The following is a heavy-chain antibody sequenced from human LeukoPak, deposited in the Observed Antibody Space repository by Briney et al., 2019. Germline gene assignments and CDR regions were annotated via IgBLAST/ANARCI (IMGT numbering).Heavy chain of an antibody. D-gene: IGHD3-10*01. CDR2: INSDGSST. Sequence: GGSLRLSCAASGFTFSSCAMSWVRQAPGKGLVWVSRINSDGSSTIYADSAKGRFTISRDNAKNTLYLQMNSLRAEDTAVYYCARGRITMVQGVIITSYYFDYWGQGTLVTVSS. CDR3: ARGRITMVQGVIITSYYFDY. J-gene: IGHJ4*02. V-gene: IGHV3-74*01. CDR1: GFTFSSCA.